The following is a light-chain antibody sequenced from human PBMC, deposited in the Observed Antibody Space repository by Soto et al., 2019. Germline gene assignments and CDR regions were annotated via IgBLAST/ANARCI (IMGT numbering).Light chain of an antibody. J-gene: IGKJ1*01. CDR2: WAS. V-gene: IGKV4-1*01. CDR3: QQYYTTPVT. CDR1: QTVLHGSNY. Sequence: DIVMTQSPDSLSVSLGERATINCKSSQTVLHGSNYLAWYQQRAGQPPKLLIYWASTRESGVPVRFSGSGSGTDFTLTISSLQAEDVAVYYCQQYYTTPVTFGQGTKVEI.